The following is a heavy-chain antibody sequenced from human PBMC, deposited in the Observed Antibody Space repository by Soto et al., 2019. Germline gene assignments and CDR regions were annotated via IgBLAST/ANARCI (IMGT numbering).Heavy chain of an antibody. Sequence: QVQLVQSGAEVKEPGASVKVSCKASGYTFQNYHMHWVRQAPGQGLEWMGIIHPSGDTKTYAQRVXGXXAMTRDTSTSPAYMELSSLTSEDTAVYFCARDLWGSWTVDYWGQGTLVTVSS. J-gene: IGHJ4*02. CDR3: ARDLWGSWTVDY. CDR1: GYTFQNYH. CDR2: IHPSGDTK. V-gene: IGHV1-46*02. D-gene: IGHD3-16*01.